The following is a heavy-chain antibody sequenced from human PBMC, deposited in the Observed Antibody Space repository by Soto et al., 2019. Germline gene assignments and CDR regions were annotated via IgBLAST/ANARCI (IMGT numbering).Heavy chain of an antibody. J-gene: IGHJ3*02. CDR2: IYHSGST. D-gene: IGHD4-17*01. Sequence: QVQLQESGPGLVKPSGTLSLTCAVSSGSISSSNWWSWVRQPPGKGLEWIGEIYHSGSTNYNPSLKSGVTISVDKSKSQFSLKLSSVTAADTAVYYCATHDGDYAFDIWGQGTMVTVSS. V-gene: IGHV4-4*02. CDR3: ATHDGDYAFDI. CDR1: SGSISSSNW.